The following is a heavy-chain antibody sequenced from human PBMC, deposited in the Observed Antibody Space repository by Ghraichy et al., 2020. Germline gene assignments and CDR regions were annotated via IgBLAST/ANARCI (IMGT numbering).Heavy chain of an antibody. CDR3: ARGDYNFDY. CDR1: GGSISSYY. D-gene: IGHD3-10*01. CDR2: IYYSGST. Sequence: SQTLSLTCTVSGGSISSYYWSWIRQPPGKGLEWIGYIYYSGSTNYNPSLKSRVTISVDTSKNQFSLKLSSVTAADTAVYYCARGDYNFDYWGQGTLVTVSS. J-gene: IGHJ4*02. V-gene: IGHV4-59*01.